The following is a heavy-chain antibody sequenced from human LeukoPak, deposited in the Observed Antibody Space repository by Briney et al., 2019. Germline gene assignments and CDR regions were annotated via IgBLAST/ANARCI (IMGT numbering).Heavy chain of an antibody. CDR1: GGSISGYY. V-gene: IGHV4-59*01. J-gene: IGHJ6*03. CDR2: IYYSGST. CDR3: AREVMVYTIPLNYYYMDV. Sequence: PSETLSLTCTVSGGSISGYYWSWIRQPPGKRLEWIGCIYYSGSTNYNPSLKSRVTISVDTSKNQFSLKLSSVTAADTAVYYCAREVMVYTIPLNYYYMDVWGRGTTATVSS. D-gene: IGHD2-8*01.